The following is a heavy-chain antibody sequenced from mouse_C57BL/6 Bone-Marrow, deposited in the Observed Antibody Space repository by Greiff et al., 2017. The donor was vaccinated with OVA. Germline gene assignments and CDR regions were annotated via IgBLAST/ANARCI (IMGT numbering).Heavy chain of an antibody. CDR3: TSITTVVAGDWYFDV. D-gene: IGHD1-1*01. Sequence: VQLQQSGAELVRPWASVKLSCTASGFNIKDDYMHWVKQRPEQGLEWIGWIDPENGDTEYALKFQGKATITADTSSNTAYLQLSSLTSEDTAVYYCTSITTVVAGDWYFDVWGTGTTVTVSS. V-gene: IGHV14-4*01. CDR2: IDPENGDT. J-gene: IGHJ1*03. CDR1: GFNIKDDY.